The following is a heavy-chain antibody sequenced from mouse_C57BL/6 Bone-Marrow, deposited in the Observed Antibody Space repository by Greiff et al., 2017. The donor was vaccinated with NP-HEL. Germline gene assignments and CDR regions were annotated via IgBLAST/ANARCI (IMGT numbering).Heavy chain of an antibody. CDR1: GFTIKNTY. CDR2: IDPAHGNT. Sequence: EVKLQESVAELVRPWASVKLSCTASGFTIKNTYMHWVQQRPEQGLEWIGRIDPAHGNTTYAPNFQRKATITADTSTNTAYLQLSSLTSEDTAIYYCARRDYGSSYDYAMDYWGQGTSVTVSS. J-gene: IGHJ4*01. V-gene: IGHV14-3*01. D-gene: IGHD1-1*01. CDR3: ARRDYGSSYDYAMDY.